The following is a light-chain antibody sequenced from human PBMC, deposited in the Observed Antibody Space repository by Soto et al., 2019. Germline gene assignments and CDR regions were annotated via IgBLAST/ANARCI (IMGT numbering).Light chain of an antibody. CDR3: QQYNNWPPGAT. J-gene: IGKJ3*01. CDR2: YAS. Sequence: DIVMTQSPATLSVSPGERATLSCRASLTVATNLAWYQQKPGQAPRLLIYYASTRATGIPARFSGSGSVQEFTLTISSVPSEDSAVYYCQQYNNWPPGATFGPGTKVEIK. CDR1: LTVATN. V-gene: IGKV3-15*01.